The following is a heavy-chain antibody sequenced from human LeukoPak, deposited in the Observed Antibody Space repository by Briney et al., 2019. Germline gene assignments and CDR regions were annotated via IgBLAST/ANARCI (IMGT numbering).Heavy chain of an antibody. CDR3: ARDIPYGSGSLYDY. V-gene: IGHV3-21*01. CDR1: GFTFSSYS. CDR2: ISSSSSYI. J-gene: IGHJ4*02. D-gene: IGHD3-10*01. Sequence: GGSLRLSRAASGFTFSSYSMNWVRQAPGKGLEWVSSISSSSSYIYYADSVKGRFTISRDNAKNSLYLQMNSLRAEDTAVYYCARDIPYGSGSLYDYWGQGTLVTVSS.